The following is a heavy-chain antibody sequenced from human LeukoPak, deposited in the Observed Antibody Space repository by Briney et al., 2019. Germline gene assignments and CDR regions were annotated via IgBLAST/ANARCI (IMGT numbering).Heavy chain of an antibody. Sequence: GGSLRLSCAASGFTFSSYGMHWVRQAPGKGLEWVAVIWYGGSNKYYADSVKGRFTISRDNSKNTLYLQMNSLRAEDTAVYYCAKGLGGTVDYMDVWGKGTTVTVSS. D-gene: IGHD1-26*01. J-gene: IGHJ6*03. V-gene: IGHV3-30*02. CDR1: GFTFSSYG. CDR2: IWYGGSNK. CDR3: AKGLGGTVDYMDV.